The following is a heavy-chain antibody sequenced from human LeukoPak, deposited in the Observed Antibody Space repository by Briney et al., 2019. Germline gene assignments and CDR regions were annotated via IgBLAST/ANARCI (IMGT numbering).Heavy chain of an antibody. V-gene: IGHV1-69*13. J-gene: IGHJ5*02. Sequence: ASVKVSCKASGGTFSSYAISWVRQAPGQGLEGMGGIIPIFGTANYAQKFQGRVTITADESTSTAYMELSSLKSEDTAMYYCANSPDSGGLGPWGQGTLVTVSS. CDR3: ANSPDSGGLGP. CDR2: IIPIFGTA. CDR1: GGTFSSYA. D-gene: IGHD3-10*01.